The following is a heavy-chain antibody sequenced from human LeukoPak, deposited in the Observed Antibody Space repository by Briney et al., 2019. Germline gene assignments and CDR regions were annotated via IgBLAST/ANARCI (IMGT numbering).Heavy chain of an antibody. D-gene: IGHD2-15*01. CDR1: GGTFSTFA. CDR2: IVPIFASV. Sequence: SVKVSCKASGGTFSTFAINWVRQAPGQGLEWIGRIVPIFASVNYTQHLQGRVRITADRSTGTAYMELRSLRSDDTAVYYCARDPSTLGYCSGGNCYRYNWFDPWGQGTLVTVS. J-gene: IGHJ5*02. V-gene: IGHV1-69*06. CDR3: ARDPSTLGYCSGGNCYRYNWFDP.